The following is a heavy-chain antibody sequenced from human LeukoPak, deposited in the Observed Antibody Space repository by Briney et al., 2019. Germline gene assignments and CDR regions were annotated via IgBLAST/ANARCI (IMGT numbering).Heavy chain of an antibody. D-gene: IGHD1-1*01. CDR3: ARDMENWFDP. J-gene: IGHJ5*02. V-gene: IGHV4-59*01. Sequence: PSETLSLTCTVSGGSISSYYWSWIRQPPGKGLEWIGYIYYSGSTNYNPSLKSRVTISVDTSKNQFSLKLSSVTAADTAVYHCARDMENWFDPWGQGTLVTVSS. CDR2: IYYSGST. CDR1: GGSISSYY.